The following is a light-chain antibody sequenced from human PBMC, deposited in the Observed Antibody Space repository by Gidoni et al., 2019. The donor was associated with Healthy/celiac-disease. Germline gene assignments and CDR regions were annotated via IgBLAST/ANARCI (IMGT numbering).Light chain of an antibody. V-gene: IGKV1-39*01. Sequence: DLQMTQSPSSLSASVGDRVTITCRASQSISSYLNWFQQKPGKAPKLLIYAASSLHSGVPSRFSGSGSGTDFTLTISRLQPEDFATYYCQQSYSTPYTFGQGTKLEIK. J-gene: IGKJ2*01. CDR2: AAS. CDR1: QSISSY. CDR3: QQSYSTPYT.